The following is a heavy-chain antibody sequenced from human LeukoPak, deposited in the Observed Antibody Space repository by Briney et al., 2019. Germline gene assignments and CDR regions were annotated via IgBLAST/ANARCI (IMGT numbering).Heavy chain of an antibody. J-gene: IGHJ5*02. CDR2: IYSGGST. Sequence: GGSLRLSCAASGFTVSSNYMSWVRQVPGKGLEWVSVIYSGGSTYYADSVKGRFTISRDNSKNTLYLQMNILRVEDTAVYYCARGSHYDSGGYYYPNCFDPWGQGTLVTVSS. CDR1: GFTVSSNY. D-gene: IGHD3-22*01. CDR3: ARGSHYDSGGYYYPNCFDP. V-gene: IGHV3-53*01.